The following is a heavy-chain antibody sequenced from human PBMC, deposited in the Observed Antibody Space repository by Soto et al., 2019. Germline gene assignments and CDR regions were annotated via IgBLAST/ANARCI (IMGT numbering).Heavy chain of an antibody. CDR2: IYYSGST. D-gene: IGHD6-19*01. CDR3: ARDGYSSGWYQKDAFDI. CDR1: GGSISSGGYY. Sequence: PSETLSLTCTVSGGSISSGGYYWSWIRQHPGKGLEWIGYIYYSGSTYYNPSLKSRVTISVDTSKNQFSLKLSSVTAADTAVYYCARDGYSSGWYQKDAFDIWGQGTMVTVS. V-gene: IGHV4-31*03. J-gene: IGHJ3*02.